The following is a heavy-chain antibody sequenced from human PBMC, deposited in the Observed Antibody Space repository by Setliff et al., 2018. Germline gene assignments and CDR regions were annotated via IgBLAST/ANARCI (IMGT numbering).Heavy chain of an antibody. D-gene: IGHD4-4*01. Sequence: PSETLSLTCTVSGGSISSYYWSWIRQPPGKGLEWIGYIYYSGSTNYNPSLKSRVTISVDTSKNQFSLKLSSVTAADTAVYYCGRGGNDYKWGAFDIWGQGTMVTVSS. CDR3: GRGGNDYKWGAFDI. CDR1: GGSISSYY. J-gene: IGHJ3*02. V-gene: IGHV4-59*01. CDR2: IYYSGST.